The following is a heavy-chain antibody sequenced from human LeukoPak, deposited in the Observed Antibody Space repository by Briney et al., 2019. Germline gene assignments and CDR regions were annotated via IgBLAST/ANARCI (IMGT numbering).Heavy chain of an antibody. CDR3: ARVGSSGYWAFDY. Sequence: SETLSLTCAVSGGSISSGGYSWSWIRQPPGKGLEWIGYIYHSGSTYYNPSLKSRVTMSVDTSKNQFSLKLSSVTAADTAVYYCARVGSSGYWAFDYWGQGTLVTVSS. CDR2: IYHSGST. CDR1: GGSISSGGYS. J-gene: IGHJ4*02. V-gene: IGHV4-30-2*01. D-gene: IGHD3-22*01.